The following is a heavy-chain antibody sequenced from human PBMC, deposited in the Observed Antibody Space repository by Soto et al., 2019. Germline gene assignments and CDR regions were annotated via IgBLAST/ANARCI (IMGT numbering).Heavy chain of an antibody. Sequence: GASVKVSCKASGGTFSSYAISWVRQAPGQGLEWMGGIIPIFGTANYAQKFQGRVTITADESTSTAYMELNSLRSEDTAVYYCARDCSAGSCYHNWFDPWGQGTLVTSPQ. D-gene: IGHD2-15*01. CDR1: GGTFSSYA. CDR2: IIPIFGTA. J-gene: IGHJ5*02. CDR3: ARDCSAGSCYHNWFDP. V-gene: IGHV1-69*13.